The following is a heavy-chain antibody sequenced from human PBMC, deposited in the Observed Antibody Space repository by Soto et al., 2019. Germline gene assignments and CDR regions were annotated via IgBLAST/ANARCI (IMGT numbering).Heavy chain of an antibody. CDR3: TTDDPINKY. CDR2: IKNKADGGTT. Sequence: GGSLRLSCAASRFTFTNAWMSWVRQAPGKGLEWVGRIKNKADGGTTDYAAPVKGRFTISRDDLINTLYLQMNSLKTEDTAVYYCTTDDPINKYWGQGTLVTVSS. CDR1: RFTFTNAW. J-gene: IGHJ4*02. V-gene: IGHV3-15*01.